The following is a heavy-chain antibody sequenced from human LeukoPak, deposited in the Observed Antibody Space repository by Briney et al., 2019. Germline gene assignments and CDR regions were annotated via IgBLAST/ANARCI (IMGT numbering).Heavy chain of an antibody. V-gene: IGHV3-7*01. Sequence: GGSLRLSCAASGFTFSSYWMSWVRQAPGKGLEWVANIKQDGSDKYYVDSVKGRFTISRDNAKNSLYLQMNSLRAEDTAVYYCASGGQSSSWYGWDYWGQGTLVTVSS. D-gene: IGHD6-13*01. CDR1: GFTFSSYW. J-gene: IGHJ4*02. CDR3: ASGGQSSSWYGWDY. CDR2: IKQDGSDK.